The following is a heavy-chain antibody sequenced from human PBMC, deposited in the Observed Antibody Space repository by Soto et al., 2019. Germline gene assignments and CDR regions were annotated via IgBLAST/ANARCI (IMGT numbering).Heavy chain of an antibody. Sequence: GAPVKAFCKVPCSTFTSYGNSWVRQAPGQGIEWMGWISAYNGNTNYAQKLQGTVTMTTDTSTSTAYMELRSLRSDDTAVYYCARDRGYSHGSSSVFAPWDQGTLVTVSS. CDR3: ARDRGYSHGSSSVFAP. D-gene: IGHD5-18*01. CDR1: CSTFTSYG. V-gene: IGHV1-18*04. CDR2: ISAYNGNT. J-gene: IGHJ5*02.